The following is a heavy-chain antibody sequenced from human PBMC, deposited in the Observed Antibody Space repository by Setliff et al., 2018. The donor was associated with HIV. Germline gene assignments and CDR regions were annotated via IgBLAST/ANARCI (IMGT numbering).Heavy chain of an antibody. CDR2: VNHNGNI. Sequence: PSETLSLTCGLNAVPFSNYYWNWIRQSPEKGLEWIVEVNHNGNINYNPSLQSRVTVSVDTSKPQFSLEMSSLTAADTAVYFCTRGPVRRYPGSTVYGLWGQGTPVTVSS. V-gene: IGHV4-34*01. CDR3: TRGPVRRYPGSTVYGL. D-gene: IGHD1-26*01. CDR1: AVPFSNYY. J-gene: IGHJ1*01.